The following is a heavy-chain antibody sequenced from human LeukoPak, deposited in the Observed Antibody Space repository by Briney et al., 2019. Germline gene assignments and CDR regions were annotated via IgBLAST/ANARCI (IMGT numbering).Heavy chain of an antibody. J-gene: IGHJ4*02. Sequence: GGALRLSCAASGFTFSSHSMEWVRPAPGKGLGWVSSISSSSSYIYYADSVKGRFTISRDNAKNSLYLQMNSLRAEDTAVYFCARDPAIAAAGIDWGQGTLVTVSS. D-gene: IGHD6-13*01. CDR3: ARDPAIAAAGID. V-gene: IGHV3-21*01. CDR2: ISSSSSYI. CDR1: GFTFSSHS.